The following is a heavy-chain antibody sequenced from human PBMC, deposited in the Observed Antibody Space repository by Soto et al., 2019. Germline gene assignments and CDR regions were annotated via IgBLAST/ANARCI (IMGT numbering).Heavy chain of an antibody. CDR1: GFTFDDYA. CDR2: ISWNSGGI. V-gene: IGHV3-9*01. CDR3: TEDSEWGGSHLNHAFDV. Sequence: EMQLVESGGGLVQPGRSLRLSCAASGFTFDDYARHWVRQPPGKGLEWVAGISWNSGGIQYADSVKGRFTISRDSAKNSLFMQMNSLKPEDTALYYCTEDSEWGGSHLNHAFDVWGQGTMVSVSS. J-gene: IGHJ3*01. D-gene: IGHD1-26*01.